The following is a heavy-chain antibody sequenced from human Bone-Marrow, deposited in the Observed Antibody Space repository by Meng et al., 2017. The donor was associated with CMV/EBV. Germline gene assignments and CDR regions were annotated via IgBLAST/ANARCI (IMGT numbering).Heavy chain of an antibody. Sequence: ASVKVSCKASGYTFTTYGISWVRQAPGQGLEWMGWMNPNSGNTGYAQKFQGRVTMTRNTSISTAYMELSSLRSDDTAVYYCARKTCSTSCYTEWFDPWGQGTLVTVSS. CDR2: MNPNSGNT. D-gene: IGHD2-2*02. CDR1: GYTFTTYG. J-gene: IGHJ5*02. V-gene: IGHV1-8*02. CDR3: ARKTCSTSCYTEWFDP.